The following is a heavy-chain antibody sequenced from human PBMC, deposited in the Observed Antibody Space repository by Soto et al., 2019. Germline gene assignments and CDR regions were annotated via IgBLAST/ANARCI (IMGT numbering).Heavy chain of an antibody. J-gene: IGHJ6*02. V-gene: IGHV3-9*01. CDR2: IFLEHGRT. D-gene: IGHD4-17*01. Sequence: GGSLRLACASSGFNLNIYAMHWVRLVPGKGLEWVSGIFLEHGRTGYADSVRGRFTISRDSAKDSLYLQMNSLRPEDTALYYCTRDVRPGGADVWGPGATVTVSS. CDR1: GFNLNIYA. CDR3: TRDVRPGGADV.